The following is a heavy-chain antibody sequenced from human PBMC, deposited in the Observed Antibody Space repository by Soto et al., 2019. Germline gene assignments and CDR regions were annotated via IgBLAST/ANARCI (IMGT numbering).Heavy chain of an antibody. CDR3: ARESEDLTSNFDY. CDR2: ISSTTNYI. V-gene: IGHV3-21*01. CDR1: GFTFTSYS. J-gene: IGHJ4*02. Sequence: EVQLVESGGGLVQPGGSLRLSCAVSGFTFTSYSMSWVRQAPGKGLEWVSSISSTTNYIYYADSMKGRFTVSRDNAKNSVYLEMNSLSAEDTALYYCARESEDLTSNFDYWGQGTLVTVSS.